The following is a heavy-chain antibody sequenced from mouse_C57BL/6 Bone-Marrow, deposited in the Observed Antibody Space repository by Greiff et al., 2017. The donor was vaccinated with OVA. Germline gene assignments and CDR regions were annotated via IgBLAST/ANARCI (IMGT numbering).Heavy chain of an antibody. CDR3: ARKKELGPYFDY. CDR1: GYTFTSYW. Sequence: QVQLQQSGAELVKPGASVKLSCKASGYTFTSYWMQWVKQRPGQGLEWIGEIDPSDSYNSYNQKFKGKATLAVDTSSSTAYMQLSSLTSEDSAVYYCARKKELGPYFDYWGKGTTLTVSS. D-gene: IGHD4-1*01. J-gene: IGHJ2*01. CDR2: IDPSDSYN. V-gene: IGHV1-50*01.